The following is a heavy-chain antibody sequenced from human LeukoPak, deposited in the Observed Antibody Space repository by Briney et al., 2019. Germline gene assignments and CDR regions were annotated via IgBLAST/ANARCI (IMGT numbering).Heavy chain of an antibody. J-gene: IGHJ3*01. V-gene: IGHV3-48*04. CDR1: GFKFGSYS. D-gene: IGHD6-6*01. CDR3: ARDYTNSSGRAFDV. Sequence: GGSLRLSCAASGFKFGSYSMKWVRQPPGKWLEWVAYIGSGSRTIYYADSVKGRFTMSRDNAKNSSYLQMNGLRADDTAMYYCARDYTNSSGRAFDVWGQGTMVTVSS. CDR2: IGSGSRTI.